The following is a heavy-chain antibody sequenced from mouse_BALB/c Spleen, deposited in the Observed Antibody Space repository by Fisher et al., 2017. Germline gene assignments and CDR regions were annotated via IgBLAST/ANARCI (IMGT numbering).Heavy chain of an antibody. D-gene: IGHD1-1*01. J-gene: IGHJ1*01. V-gene: IGHV5-12*03. Sequence: RFTISRDNAKNTLYLEMSSLRSEDTAMYYCARLYYGSSTLYWYFDVWGAGTTVTVSS. CDR3: ARLYYGSSTLYWYFDV.